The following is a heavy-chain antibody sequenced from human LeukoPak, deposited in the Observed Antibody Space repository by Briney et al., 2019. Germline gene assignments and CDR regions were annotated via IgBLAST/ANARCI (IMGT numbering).Heavy chain of an antibody. Sequence: SETLSLTCTVSGDSINSYYWNWIRQPTGKALEWIGYIYYSGRTDYNPSLKSRVTISVDTSKHQFSMKLKSVTAADTAVYFCARGRWLPNAFDIWGQGTMVTVFS. J-gene: IGHJ3*02. CDR1: GDSINSYY. D-gene: IGHD5-24*01. CDR2: IYYSGRT. CDR3: ARGRWLPNAFDI. V-gene: IGHV4-59*01.